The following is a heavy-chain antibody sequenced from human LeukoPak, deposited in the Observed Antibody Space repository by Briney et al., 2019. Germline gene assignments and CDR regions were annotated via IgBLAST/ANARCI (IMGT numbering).Heavy chain of an antibody. Sequence: SETLSLTCTVSGGSISSYYWSWIRQSPGKGLEWIGSIYYSGSTYYNPSLKSRVSISVDTSKNQSSLKLSSVTAADTAVYYCARVASALFHYWGQGTLVTVSS. V-gene: IGHV4-59*05. J-gene: IGHJ4*02. D-gene: IGHD2-15*01. CDR1: GGSISSYY. CDR2: IYYSGST. CDR3: ARVASALFHY.